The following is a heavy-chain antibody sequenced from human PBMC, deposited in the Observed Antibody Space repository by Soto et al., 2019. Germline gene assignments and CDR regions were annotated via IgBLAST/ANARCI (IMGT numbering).Heavy chain of an antibody. CDR3: TTAAYIAAAGTGFDY. V-gene: IGHV3-15*07. CDR1: GFTFSNAW. J-gene: IGHJ4*02. D-gene: IGHD6-13*01. CDR2: IKSKTDGGTT. Sequence: EVQLVESGGGLVKPGGSLRLSCAASGFTFSNAWMNWVRQAPGKGLEWVGRIKSKTDGGTTDYAAPVKGRFTISRDDSKNTLYLQMNRLKTEDTAVYYCTTAAYIAAAGTGFDYWGQGTLVTVSS.